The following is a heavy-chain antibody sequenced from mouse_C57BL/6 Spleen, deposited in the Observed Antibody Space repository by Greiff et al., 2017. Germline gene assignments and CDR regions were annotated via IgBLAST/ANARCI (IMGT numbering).Heavy chain of an antibody. J-gene: IGHJ2*01. V-gene: IGHV1-59*01. CDR2: IDPSDSYT. CDR3: ARSYYYGSSPFDY. CDR1: GYTFTSYW. Sequence: VQLQQPGAELVRPGTSVKLSCKASGYTFTSYWMHWVKQRPGQGLEWIGVIDPSDSYTNYNQKFKGKATLTVDTSSSTAYMQLSSLTSEDSAVYYCARSYYYGSSPFDYWGQGTTLTVSS. D-gene: IGHD1-1*01.